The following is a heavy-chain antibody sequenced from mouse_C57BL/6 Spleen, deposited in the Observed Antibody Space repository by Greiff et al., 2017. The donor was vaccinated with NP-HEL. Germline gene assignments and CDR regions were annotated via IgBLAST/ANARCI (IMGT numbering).Heavy chain of an antibody. D-gene: IGHD2-4*01. J-gene: IGHJ4*01. CDR3: ASLYYDYDLYAMDY. CDR2: INPGSGGT. V-gene: IGHV1-54*01. Sequence: QVQLKQSGAELVRPGTSVKVSCKASGYAFTNYLIEWVKQRPGQGLEWIGVINPGSGGTNYNEKFKGKATLTADKSSSTAYMQLSSLTSEDSAVYFCASLYYDYDLYAMDYWGQGTSVTVSS. CDR1: GYAFTNYL.